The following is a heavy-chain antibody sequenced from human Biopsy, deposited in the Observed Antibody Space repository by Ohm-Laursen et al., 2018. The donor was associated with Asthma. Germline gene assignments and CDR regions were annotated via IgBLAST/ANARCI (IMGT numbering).Heavy chain of an antibody. CDR2: MSYDDSQT. V-gene: IGHV3-30*18. J-gene: IGHJ4*02. Sequence: SLRLSCTASGFPISNYGMHWVRQAPGKGLEWVAVMSYDDSQTRYADSVKGRLTISRDNSRNTLHLEMNSLRAEDTAVYFCAKEVFPGWELRRGPDSWGQGTLVTVSS. D-gene: IGHD1-26*01. CDR3: AKEVFPGWELRRGPDS. CDR1: GFPISNYG.